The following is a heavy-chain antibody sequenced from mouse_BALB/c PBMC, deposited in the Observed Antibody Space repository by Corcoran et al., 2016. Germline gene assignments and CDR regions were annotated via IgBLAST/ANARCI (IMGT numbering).Heavy chain of an antibody. Sequence: LVKTGASVKISCKASGYSFTGYYMHWVKQSHGKSLEWIGYISCYNGATSYNQKFKGKATFTVDTSSSTAYMQFNSLTSEDSAVYYCSRGLLRYAMDYWGQGTSVTVSS. V-gene: IGHV1S34*01. CDR1: GYSFTGYY. J-gene: IGHJ4*01. D-gene: IGHD1-1*01. CDR2: ISCYNGAT. CDR3: SRGLLRYAMDY.